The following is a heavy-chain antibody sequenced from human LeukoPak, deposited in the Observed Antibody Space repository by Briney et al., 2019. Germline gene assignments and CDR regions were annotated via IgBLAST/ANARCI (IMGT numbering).Heavy chain of an antibody. J-gene: IGHJ6*03. CDR1: GGSISSYY. CDR2: IYTSGGT. V-gene: IGHV4-4*07. Sequence: SETLSLTCTVSGGSISSYYWSWIRQPAGKGLEWIGRIYTSGGTNYNPSLKSRVTMSVDTSKNQFSLKLSSVTAADTAVYYCARDKGSCSSTSCSPNYYMDVWGKGTTVTVSS. D-gene: IGHD2-2*01. CDR3: ARDKGSCSSTSCSPNYYMDV.